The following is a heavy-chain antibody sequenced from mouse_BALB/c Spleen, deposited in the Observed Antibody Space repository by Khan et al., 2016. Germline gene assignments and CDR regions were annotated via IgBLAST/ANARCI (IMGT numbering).Heavy chain of an antibody. CDR2: ISYSGNT. CDR1: GYSITSDYA. Sequence: EVQLQESGPGLVKPSQSLSLTCTVTGYSITSDYAWNWIRQFPGNKLEWMGYISYSGNTSYNPSLKSRFSITRDTSKNQFFLQLNSVTTEDTATDYCARLMITGWFAYWGQGTLVTVSA. V-gene: IGHV3-2*02. J-gene: IGHJ3*01. CDR3: ARLMITGWFAY. D-gene: IGHD2-4*01.